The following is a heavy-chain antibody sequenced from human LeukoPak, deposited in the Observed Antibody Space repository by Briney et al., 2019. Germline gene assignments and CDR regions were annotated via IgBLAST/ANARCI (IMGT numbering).Heavy chain of an antibody. J-gene: IGHJ4*02. CDR2: ISGSGGST. CDR1: GFTFSSYA. D-gene: IGHD5-12*01. V-gene: IGHV3-23*01. Sequence: PGGSLRLSCAASGFTFSSYAMSWVRQAPGKGLEWVSAISGSGGSTYYAESVKGRFTISRDNSKNTLYLQMNSLRAEDTAVYYCAKGTPRHYTVMVATDYWGQGTLVTVSS. CDR3: AKGTPRHYTVMVATDY.